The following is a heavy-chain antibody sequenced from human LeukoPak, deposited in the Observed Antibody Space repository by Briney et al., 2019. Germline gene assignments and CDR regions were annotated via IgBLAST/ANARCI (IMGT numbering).Heavy chain of an antibody. CDR2: ISGSGTNT. V-gene: IGHV3-23*01. J-gene: IGHJ4*02. CDR3: AKGAATNDILTGYFPLFDY. D-gene: IGHD3-9*01. Sequence: GGSPRLSCAASGFTFSNYAMSWVRQAPGKGLEWVSAISGSGTNTYYAESVKGRFTISRDNYRDTVYLQMNSLRAGDTAVYYCAKGAATNDILTGYFPLFDYWGQGTLVAVSS. CDR1: GFTFSNYA.